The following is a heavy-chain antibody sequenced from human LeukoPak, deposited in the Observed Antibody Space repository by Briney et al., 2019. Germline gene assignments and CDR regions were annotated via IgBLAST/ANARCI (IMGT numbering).Heavy chain of an antibody. CDR3: ARPHRSFIFGSAFDI. J-gene: IGHJ3*02. CDR1: GYSFTNYW. D-gene: IGHD3-10*02. V-gene: IGHV5-51*01. Sequence: PGESLKISCKGSGYSFTNYWIGWVRQMPGKGLEWMGIIYPGDSDTRYSPSFQGQVTISADKSISTAYLQWSSLKASDTAMYYCARPHRSFIFGSAFDIWGQGTMVTVSS. CDR2: IYPGDSDT.